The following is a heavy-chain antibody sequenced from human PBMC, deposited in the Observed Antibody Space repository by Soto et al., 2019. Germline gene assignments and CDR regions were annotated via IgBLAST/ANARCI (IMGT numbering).Heavy chain of an antibody. CDR2: IYYSGST. V-gene: IGHV4-59*08. Sequence: SETLSLTCTVSGVSISSYYWSWIRQPPGKGLEWIGYIYYSGSTNYNPSLKSRVTISVDTSKNQFSLKLSSVTAADTAVYYCARLSGGSYSFNWFDPWGQGTLVTVSS. D-gene: IGHD1-26*01. CDR3: ARLSGGSYSFNWFDP. CDR1: GVSISSYY. J-gene: IGHJ5*02.